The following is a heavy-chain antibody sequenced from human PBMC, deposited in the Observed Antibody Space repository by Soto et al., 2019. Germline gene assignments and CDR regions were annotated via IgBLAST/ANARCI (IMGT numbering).Heavy chain of an antibody. V-gene: IGHV4-39*01. D-gene: IGHD2-15*01. CDR1: GGSISSSSYY. CDR2: IYYIGST. J-gene: IGHJ4*02. CDR3: ARHTPAISISYH. Sequence: QLQLQESGPGLVKPSETLSLTCTVSGGSISSSSYYWGWIRQPPGKGLEWIGSIYYIGSTYYNPSLKSRVTISVDTSKNQFSLKLSSVTAADTAVYYCARHTPAISISYHWGQGTLVTVSS.